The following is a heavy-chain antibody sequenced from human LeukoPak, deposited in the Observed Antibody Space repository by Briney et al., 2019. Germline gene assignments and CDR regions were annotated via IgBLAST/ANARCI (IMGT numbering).Heavy chain of an antibody. CDR1: GYTFITYY. Sequence: GASVKVSCKASGYTFITYYIHWVRQAPGQGLEWMGIINPNGGTTSYAQKFQGRVTMTRDTSTSTVYMELSSLRSVDTVMYYCARESPPNWFDPWGQGTLVTVSS. CDR2: INPNGGTT. J-gene: IGHJ5*02. CDR3: ARESPPNWFDP. V-gene: IGHV1-46*01.